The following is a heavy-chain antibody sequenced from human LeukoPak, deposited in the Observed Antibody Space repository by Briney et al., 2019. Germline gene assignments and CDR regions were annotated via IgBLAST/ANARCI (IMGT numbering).Heavy chain of an antibody. D-gene: IGHD6-19*01. CDR1: GFTFSNFW. CDR3: VAGTTY. Sequence: QPGRSLRLSCAASGFTFSNFWMTWVRQAPGKGLEWVAIIKQDGSQKYYVDSVKGRFTISRDNARNSLYLQMNSLRAEDTAVYWAVAGTTYWGQGTLVTVSS. V-gene: IGHV3-7*05. CDR2: IKQDGSQK. J-gene: IGHJ4*02.